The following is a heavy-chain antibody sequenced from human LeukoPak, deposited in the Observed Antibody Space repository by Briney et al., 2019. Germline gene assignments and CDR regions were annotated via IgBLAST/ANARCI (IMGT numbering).Heavy chain of an antibody. V-gene: IGHV3-11*01. CDR2: ISSSGSTI. D-gene: IGHD3-10*01. CDR1: GFTFSDYY. J-gene: IGHJ6*02. CDR3: AKGLNYYGSGRVDSEDV. Sequence: TGGSLRLSCAASGFTFSDYYMSWIRQAPGKGLEWVSYISSSGSTIYYADSVKGRFTISRDNAKNTLYLQMNSLRAEDTAVYYCAKGLNYYGSGRVDSEDVWGLGTTVTVT.